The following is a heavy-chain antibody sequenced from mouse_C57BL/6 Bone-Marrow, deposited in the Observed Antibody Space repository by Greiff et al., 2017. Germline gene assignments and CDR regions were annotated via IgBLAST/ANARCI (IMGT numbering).Heavy chain of an antibody. CDR3: TSFYLDY. CDR2: IDPENGDT. V-gene: IGHV14-4*01. Sequence: EVQLHQSGAELVRPGASVKLSCTASGFNIKDDYMHWVKQRPEQGLEWIGWIDPENGDTEYASKFQGKATITADTSSNTAYLQLSSLTSEDTAVYYCTSFYLDYWGQGTTLTVSS. CDR1: GFNIKDDY. J-gene: IGHJ2*01.